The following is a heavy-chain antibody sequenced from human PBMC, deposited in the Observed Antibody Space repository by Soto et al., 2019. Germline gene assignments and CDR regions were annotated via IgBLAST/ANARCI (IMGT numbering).Heavy chain of an antibody. CDR3: ASGLELEDTFRWFDP. J-gene: IGHJ5*02. Sequence: QVQLQESGPGLVKPSQTLSLTCAVSGGSISSGGYYWSWIRQHPAKGLEWIGYIYYSGTTYYNQSLKSRVTISADTSNTQFSLKLSSVTAADTAGYYCASGLELEDTFRWFDPWGQGILVTVSS. D-gene: IGHD1-7*01. V-gene: IGHV4-31*11. CDR2: IYYSGTT. CDR1: GGSISSGGYY.